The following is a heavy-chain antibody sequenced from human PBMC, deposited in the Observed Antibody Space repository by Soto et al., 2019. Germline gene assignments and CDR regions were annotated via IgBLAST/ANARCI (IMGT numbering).Heavy chain of an antibody. CDR3: ARDRTGIVFYGMDV. CDR2: IYYSGST. J-gene: IGHJ6*02. D-gene: IGHD3-10*01. Sequence: QVPLQESGPGLVKPSQTLSLTCTVSGGSISSGGYYWSWIRQHPGKGLEWIGYIYYSGSTYYNPSLKSRVTISVDTSKNQFSLNLTSVTAADTAVYYCARDRTGIVFYGMDVWGQGTTVTVSS. V-gene: IGHV4-31*03. CDR1: GGSISSGGYY.